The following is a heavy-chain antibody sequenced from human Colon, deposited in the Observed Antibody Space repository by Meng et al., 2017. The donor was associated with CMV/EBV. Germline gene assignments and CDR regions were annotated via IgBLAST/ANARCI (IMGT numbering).Heavy chain of an antibody. Sequence: SGPTLVKPTQTLTLTCTFSGFSLTDPAVGVGWIHQPPGKAPEWLALIYYNDDERYSPSLRSRLTITKDLSKNHVILTMTNMDPVDTATYYCIYRCCSYDYYGLDVWGQGTTVTVSS. CDR2: IYYNDDE. J-gene: IGHJ6*02. D-gene: IGHD2-15*01. V-gene: IGHV2-5*01. CDR3: IYRCCSYDYYGLDV. CDR1: GFSLTDPAVG.